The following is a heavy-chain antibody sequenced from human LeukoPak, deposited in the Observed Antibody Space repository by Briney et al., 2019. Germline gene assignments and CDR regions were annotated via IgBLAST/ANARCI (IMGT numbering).Heavy chain of an antibody. J-gene: IGHJ3*02. CDR3: ARDMTTVTYAFDI. V-gene: IGHV4-31*03. CDR2: IYYSGST. Sequence: SETLSLTCTVSGGSISSGGYYWSWIRQHPGKGLEWIGYIYYSGSTYYNPSLKSRVTISVDTSKNQFSLKLSSVTAADTAVYYCARDMTTVTYAFDIWGQGTMVTVSS. CDR1: GGSISSGGYY. D-gene: IGHD4-11*01.